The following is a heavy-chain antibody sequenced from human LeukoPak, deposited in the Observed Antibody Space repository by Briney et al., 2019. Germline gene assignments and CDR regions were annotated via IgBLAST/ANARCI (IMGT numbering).Heavy chain of an antibody. J-gene: IGHJ3*02. CDR2: IIPILGIA. CDR1: GGTFSSYA. D-gene: IGHD3-3*01. Sequence: ASVKVSCKASGGTFSSYAISWVRQAPGQGLEWMGRIIPILGIANYAQKFQGRVTITADKSTSTAYMELSSLRSEDTAVYYCAGNQKLRFLEWLPEGDAFDIWGQGTMVTVSS. CDR3: AGNQKLRFLEWLPEGDAFDI. V-gene: IGHV1-69*04.